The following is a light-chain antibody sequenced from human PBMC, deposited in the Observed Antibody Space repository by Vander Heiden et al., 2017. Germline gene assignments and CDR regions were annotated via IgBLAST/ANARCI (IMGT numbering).Light chain of an antibody. CDR2: SNN. CDR3: AAWDDSLNGVV. Sequence: QSVLTQQPSASGTPGQRVTISCSGRSSNIGSKTVNWYQQLPGTAPKLLIYSNNQRPSGVPDRFSGSKSGTSASLAISGLQSEDEADYYCAAWDDSLNGVVFGGGTKLTVL. CDR1: SSNIGSKT. J-gene: IGLJ2*01. V-gene: IGLV1-44*01.